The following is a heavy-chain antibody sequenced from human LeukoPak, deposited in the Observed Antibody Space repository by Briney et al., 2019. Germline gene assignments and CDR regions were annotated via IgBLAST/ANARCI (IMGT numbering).Heavy chain of an antibody. CDR2: ISAYNGNT. J-gene: IGHJ3*02. CDR3: ARAYCGSTSCYYDAFDI. Sequence: ASVKVSCKASGYTFTSYGISWVRQAPGQGLEWMGWISAYNGNTSYAQKLQGRVTMTTDTSTSTAYMELRSLRSDDTAVYYCARAYCGSTSCYYDAFDIWGQGTMVTVSS. V-gene: IGHV1-18*01. CDR1: GYTFTSYG. D-gene: IGHD2-2*01.